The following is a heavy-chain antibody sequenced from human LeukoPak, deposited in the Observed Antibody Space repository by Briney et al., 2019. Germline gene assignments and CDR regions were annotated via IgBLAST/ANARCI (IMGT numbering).Heavy chain of an antibody. CDR2: VYYDGST. CDR3: ARQRAGGTWDFEH. V-gene: IGHV4-39*01. J-gene: IGHJ4*02. D-gene: IGHD1-26*01. Sequence: SETLSLTCTVSRGSINSRSDYWWAWIRQPPGKGLEWIGSVYYDGSTYYKPSLKSRLTISVDMSKDQFSLNLTSMTAADTAVYFCARQRAGGTWDFEHWGQGTLLTVSS. CDR1: RGSINSRSDYW.